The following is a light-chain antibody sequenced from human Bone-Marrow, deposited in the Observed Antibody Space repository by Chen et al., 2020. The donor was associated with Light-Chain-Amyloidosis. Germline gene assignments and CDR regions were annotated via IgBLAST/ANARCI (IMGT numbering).Light chain of an antibody. CDR2: KSD. CDR3: AAWDGSLSGWV. J-gene: IGLJ3*02. V-gene: IGLV1-47*01. CDR1: SSNIESND. Sequence: QPVLTPPPSASGPPGQRVTISCSGSSSNIESNDLFWYQHLPGTAPKLLIYKSDQRPSGVPDRFSGSKSGTSASLAISGLRSEDAGDYYCAAWDGSLSGWVFGGGTKLTVL.